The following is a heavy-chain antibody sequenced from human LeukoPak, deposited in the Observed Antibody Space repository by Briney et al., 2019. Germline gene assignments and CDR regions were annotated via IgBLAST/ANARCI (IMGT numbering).Heavy chain of an antibody. Sequence: ASVKVSCKASGYTFTSYDINWVRQATGQGLEWMGWMNPNSGNTGYARKFQGRVTMTRNTSISTAYMELSSLRSEDTAVYYCARNVLLWFGEPKYYYYYYYMDVWGKGTTVTVSS. J-gene: IGHJ6*03. CDR1: GYTFTSYD. D-gene: IGHD3-10*01. CDR3: ARNVLLWFGEPKYYYYYYYMDV. V-gene: IGHV1-8*01. CDR2: MNPNSGNT.